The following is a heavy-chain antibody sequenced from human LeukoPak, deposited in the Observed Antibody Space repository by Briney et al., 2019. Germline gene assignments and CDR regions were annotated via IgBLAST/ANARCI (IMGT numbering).Heavy chain of an antibody. J-gene: IGHJ4*02. CDR1: GFTFSSYA. Sequence: GGSLRLSCAASGFTFSSYAMHWVRQAPGKGPEYVSGISTNGGSTYYADSVKGRFTISRDNSKNTLFLQMGSLRAEDIAVYYCARGGGRNTAMVWAFDYWGQGTLVTVSS. V-gene: IGHV3-64*02. CDR3: ARGGGRNTAMVWAFDY. D-gene: IGHD5-18*01. CDR2: ISTNGGST.